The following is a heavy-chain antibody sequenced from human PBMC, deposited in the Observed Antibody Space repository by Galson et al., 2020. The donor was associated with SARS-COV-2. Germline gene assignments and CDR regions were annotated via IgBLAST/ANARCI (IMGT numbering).Heavy chain of an antibody. V-gene: IGHV4-59*01. D-gene: IGHD2-15*01. CDR2: ISYSGST. J-gene: IGHJ6*01. CDR1: DAPMSSYY. Sequence: SQTLSLTCSVSDAPMSSYYWSWIRQPPGKELEWIGYISYSGSTSYNPSLRSRVTISVDLSKNQLPLKVTSVTAADTAVYYCARDPAPLDGGNYYYGVGVWGRGTPVTVAS. CDR3: ARDPAPLDGGNYYYGVGV.